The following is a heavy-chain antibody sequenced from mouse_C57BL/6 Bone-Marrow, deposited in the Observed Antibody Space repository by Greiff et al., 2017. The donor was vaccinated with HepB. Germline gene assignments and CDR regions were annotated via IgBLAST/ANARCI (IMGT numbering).Heavy chain of an antibody. CDR2: IDPSDSYT. J-gene: IGHJ4*01. D-gene: IGHD2-3*01. CDR1: GYTFTSYW. V-gene: IGHV1-69*01. Sequence: VQLQQPGAELVMPGASVKLSCKASGYTFTSYWMHWVKQRPGQGLEWIGEIDPSDSYTNYNQKFKGKSTLTVDKSSSTAYMQLSSLTSEDSAVYYCARQGYDLLYAMDYWGQGTSVTVSS. CDR3: ARQGYDLLYAMDY.